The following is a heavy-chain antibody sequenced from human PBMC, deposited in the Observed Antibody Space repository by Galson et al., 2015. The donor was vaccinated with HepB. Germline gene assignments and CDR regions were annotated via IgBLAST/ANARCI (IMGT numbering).Heavy chain of an antibody. Sequence: SLRLSCAASGFTFSSYAMSWVRQAPGKGLQWVSVISDSGIGTYSADSVKGRFSISGDNSKSTLYLQMNSLKTEDTAVYYCAREEGSRGLDWYFDVWGRGTLVTVSS. CDR1: GFTFSSYA. CDR2: ISDSGIGT. V-gene: IGHV3-23*01. CDR3: AREEGSRGLDWYFDV. D-gene: IGHD1-26*01. J-gene: IGHJ2*01.